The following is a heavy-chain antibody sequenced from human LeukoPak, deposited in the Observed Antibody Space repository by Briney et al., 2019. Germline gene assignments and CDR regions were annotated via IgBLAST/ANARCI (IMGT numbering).Heavy chain of an antibody. CDR1: GFTFSGSA. Sequence: GGSLRLSCAASGFTFSGSAMHWVRQASGKGLEWVGRIRSKANSYATAYAASVKGRFTISRDDSKNTAYLQMNSLRAEDTAVYYCAKDRETGDSCFDYWGQGTLVTVSS. D-gene: IGHD7-27*01. CDR3: AKDRETGDSCFDY. J-gene: IGHJ4*02. CDR2: IRSKANSYAT. V-gene: IGHV3-73*01.